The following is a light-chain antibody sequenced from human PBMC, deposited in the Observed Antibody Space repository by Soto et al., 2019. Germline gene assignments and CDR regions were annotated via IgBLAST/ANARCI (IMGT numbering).Light chain of an antibody. V-gene: IGKV1-13*02. CDR3: QQFNTYPIT. J-gene: IGKJ5*01. CDR2: DVS. Sequence: AIQLTQSPSSLSASVGDRVTITCRASQDIRGALAWYQQKPGKPPKLLIFDVSSLQSGVPSRFSGSGSGTDFTLTISSLQPEAFATYYCQQFNTYPITFGQGTRLEI. CDR1: QDIRGA.